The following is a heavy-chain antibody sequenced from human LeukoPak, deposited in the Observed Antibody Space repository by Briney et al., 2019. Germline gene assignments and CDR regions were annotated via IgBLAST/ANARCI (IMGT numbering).Heavy chain of an antibody. Sequence: ASVKVSCKVSGYTLSELSMHWVRQAPGQGLEWMGWINPNSGGTNYAQKFQGRVTMTRDTSTSTAYMELSRLRSDDTAVYYCARAVLYGSGDYWGQGTLVTVSS. V-gene: IGHV1-2*02. CDR1: GYTLSELS. CDR3: ARAVLYGSGDY. J-gene: IGHJ4*02. CDR2: INPNSGGT. D-gene: IGHD3-10*01.